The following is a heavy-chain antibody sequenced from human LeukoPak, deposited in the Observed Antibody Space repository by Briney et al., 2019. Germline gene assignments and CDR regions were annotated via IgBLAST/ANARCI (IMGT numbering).Heavy chain of an antibody. J-gene: IGHJ4*02. CDR1: GFTFSSYA. CDR3: AKPIAVAGTVSGRVGYYFDY. D-gene: IGHD6-19*01. Sequence: PGGSLRLSCAASGFTFSSYAMSWVRQAPGKGLEWVSAISGSGGSTYYADSVKGRFTISRDNSMNTLYLQMDSLRAEDTAVYYCAKPIAVAGTVSGRVGYYFDYWGQGTLVAVSS. CDR2: ISGSGGST. V-gene: IGHV3-23*01.